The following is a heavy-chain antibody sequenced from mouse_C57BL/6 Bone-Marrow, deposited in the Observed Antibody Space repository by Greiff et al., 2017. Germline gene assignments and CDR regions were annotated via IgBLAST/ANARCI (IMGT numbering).Heavy chain of an antibody. J-gene: IGHJ2*01. Sequence: VQLKQSGAELVRPGASVKLSCTASGFNIKDDYMHWVKQRPEQGLEWIGWIDPENGDTEYASKFQGKATITADTSSNTAYLQLSGLPSEDTAVYYCTSLFITTVVFDYWGQGATLTDSS. V-gene: IGHV14-4*01. D-gene: IGHD1-1*01. CDR2: IDPENGDT. CDR3: TSLFITTVVFDY. CDR1: GFNIKDDY.